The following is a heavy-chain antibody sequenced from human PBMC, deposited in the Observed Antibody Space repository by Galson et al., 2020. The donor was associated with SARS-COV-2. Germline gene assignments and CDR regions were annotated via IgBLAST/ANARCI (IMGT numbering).Heavy chain of an antibody. Sequence: GSLRLSCAASGFTFSSYAMSWVRQAPGKGLEWVSAISGSGGSTYYADSVKGRFTISRDNSKNTLYLQMNSLRAEDTAVYYCAKGSYDFWSGYPYFDYWGQGTLVTVSS. V-gene: IGHV3-23*01. J-gene: IGHJ4*02. CDR1: GFTFSSYA. CDR3: AKGSYDFWSGYPYFDY. CDR2: ISGSGGST. D-gene: IGHD3-3*01.